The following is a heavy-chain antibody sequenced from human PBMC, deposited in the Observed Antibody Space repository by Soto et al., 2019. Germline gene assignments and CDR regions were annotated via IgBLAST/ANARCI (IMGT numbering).Heavy chain of an antibody. Sequence: DVQLVESGGGLIQPGESLRLSCAAFGLTVGGKEYVSWVRQAAREGVEWVSALYDVDGSFYADSVQGRFTTSSDSSKTTVYLQMNGLRPDDTAVYYCASWHEREHAYDVWGQGTTVTVSS. CDR3: ASWHEREHAYDV. J-gene: IGHJ3*01. CDR1: GLTVGGKEY. V-gene: IGHV3-53*01. CDR2: LYDVDGS. D-gene: IGHD1-1*01.